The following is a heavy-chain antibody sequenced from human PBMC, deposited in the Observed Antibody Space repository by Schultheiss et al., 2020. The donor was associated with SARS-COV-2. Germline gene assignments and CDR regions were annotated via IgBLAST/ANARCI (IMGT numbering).Heavy chain of an antibody. D-gene: IGHD3-22*01. J-gene: IGHJ4*02. CDR1: GGSFSGYY. Sequence: SETLSLTCAVYGGSFSGYYWSWIRQPPGKGLEWIGEINHSGSTNYNPSLKSRVTISVDTSKNQFSLKVSSVTAADTAVYYCARGLAYYYDSSGYLAFDYWGQGTLVTVSS. V-gene: IGHV4-34*01. CDR3: ARGLAYYYDSSGYLAFDY. CDR2: INHSGST.